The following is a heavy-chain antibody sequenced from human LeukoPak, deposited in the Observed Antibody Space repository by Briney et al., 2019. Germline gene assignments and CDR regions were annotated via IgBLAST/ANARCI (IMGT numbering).Heavy chain of an antibody. CDR3: ARSGSYGNMGGFDY. CDR2: IDWDDDK. Sequence: KSGPTLVNPTQTLTLTCTFSGFSLSTSGMCVSWIRQPPGKALEWLALIDWDDDKYYSTSLKTRLTISKDTSKNQVVLTMTNMGPVDTATYYCARSGSYGNMGGFDYWGQGTLVTVSS. V-gene: IGHV2-70*01. D-gene: IGHD1-26*01. J-gene: IGHJ4*02. CDR1: GFSLSTSGMC.